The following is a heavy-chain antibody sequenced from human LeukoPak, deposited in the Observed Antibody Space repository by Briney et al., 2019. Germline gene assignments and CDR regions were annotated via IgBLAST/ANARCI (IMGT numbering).Heavy chain of an antibody. CDR2: ISGSGDTI. V-gene: IGHV3-11*04. CDR3: TRGVAMAI. J-gene: IGHJ4*02. CDR1: GISFSDYY. D-gene: IGHD2-15*01. Sequence: GGSLRLSCAASGISFSDYYMSWIRQAPGKGLEWIAYISGSGDTIKYADFVEGRFTISRDNAERSVYLEMNSLTDEDTAVYFCTRGVAMAIWSQGTLVTVSS.